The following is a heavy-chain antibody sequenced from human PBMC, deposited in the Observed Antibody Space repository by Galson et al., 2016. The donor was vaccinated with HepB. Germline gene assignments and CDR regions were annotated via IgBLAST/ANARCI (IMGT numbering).Heavy chain of an antibody. Sequence: SVKVSCKVSGSSLNELSIHWVRQSPGKGLEWMGGFEEGETVYAQHFQGRVTMTEDTAAETAYLELSSLKAEDTAIYFCATYPWAHQWDAYYFPFWGQGTLVTFSS. J-gene: IGHJ1*01. V-gene: IGHV1-24*01. CDR1: GSSLNELS. CDR2: FEEGET. D-gene: IGHD2/OR15-2a*01. CDR3: ATYPWAHQWDAYYFPF.